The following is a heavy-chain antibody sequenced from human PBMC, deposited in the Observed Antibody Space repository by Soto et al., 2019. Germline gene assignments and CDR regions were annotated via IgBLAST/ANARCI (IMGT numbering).Heavy chain of an antibody. J-gene: IGHJ6*02. CDR1: GFTFSGSA. CDR3: TRIVVPAARTFYYYYYGMDV. D-gene: IGHD2-2*01. V-gene: IGHV3-73*01. CDR2: IRSKANSYAT. Sequence: PGGSLRLSCAASGFTFSGSAMHWVRQASGKGLEWVGRIRSKANSYATAYAASVKGRFTISRDDSKNTANLQMNSLKTEDTAVYYCTRIVVPAARTFYYYYYGMDVWGQGTTVTVSS.